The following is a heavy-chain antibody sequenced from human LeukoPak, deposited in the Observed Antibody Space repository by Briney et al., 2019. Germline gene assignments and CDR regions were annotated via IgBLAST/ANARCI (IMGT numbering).Heavy chain of an antibody. Sequence: SETLSLTCTVSGGSISSYYWSWIRQPPGKGLEWIGYIYYSGGTNYNPSLKSRVTISVDTPKNQFSLKLSSVTAADTAVYYCARLYGNWFDPWGQGTLVTVSS. V-gene: IGHV4-59*01. CDR3: ARLYGNWFDP. D-gene: IGHD2-8*01. CDR1: GGSISSYY. J-gene: IGHJ5*02. CDR2: IYYSGGT.